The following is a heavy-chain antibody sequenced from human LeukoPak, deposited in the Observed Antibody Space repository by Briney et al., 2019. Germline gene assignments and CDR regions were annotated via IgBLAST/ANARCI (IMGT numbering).Heavy chain of an antibody. D-gene: IGHD2-2*02. V-gene: IGHV4-34*01. Sequence: SETLSLTCAVYGGSFSGYYWSWIRLPPGKGLEWIGEINHSGSTNYNPSLKSRVTISVDTSKNQFSLKLSSVTAADTAVYYCARGVSRYCSSTSCYMSLYYYYGMDVWGQGTTVTVSS. CDR2: INHSGST. J-gene: IGHJ6*02. CDR3: ARGVSRYCSSTSCYMSLYYYYGMDV. CDR1: GGSFSGYY.